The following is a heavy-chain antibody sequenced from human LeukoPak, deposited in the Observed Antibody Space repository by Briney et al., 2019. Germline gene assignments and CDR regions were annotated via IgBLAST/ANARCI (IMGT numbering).Heavy chain of an antibody. V-gene: IGHV1-18*01. J-gene: IGHJ4*02. CDR1: GYTFTSYG. Sequence: EASVKVSCKASGYTFTSYGISWVRQAPGQGLEWMGWISAYNGNTNYAQKLQGRVTMTTDTSTSTAYMELRSLRSDDTAVYYCARGGFTMVRGVIYYFDYWGQGTLVTVSS. CDR3: ARGGFTMVRGVIYYFDY. D-gene: IGHD3-10*01. CDR2: ISAYNGNT.